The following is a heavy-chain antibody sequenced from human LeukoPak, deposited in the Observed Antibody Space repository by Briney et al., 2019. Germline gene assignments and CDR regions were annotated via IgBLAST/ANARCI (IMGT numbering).Heavy chain of an antibody. CDR1: GYSFTNYW. D-gene: IGHD3-3*01. V-gene: IGHV5-51*01. CDR2: IYPGDSNT. CDR3: ARQRTSGFWGDSSGYYFDY. Sequence: GESLKISCKGSGYSFTNYWIAWVRQMPGKGLEWMGIIYPGDSNTRSSPSFQGQVTISVDKSINTAYLQWSSLKDSDTAMYYCARQRTSGFWGDSSGYYFDYWGQGTLVTVSS. J-gene: IGHJ4*02.